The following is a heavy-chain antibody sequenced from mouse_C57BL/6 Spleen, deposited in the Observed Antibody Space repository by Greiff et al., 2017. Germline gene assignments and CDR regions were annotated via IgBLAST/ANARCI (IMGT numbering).Heavy chain of an antibody. V-gene: IGHV5-6*01. CDR1: GFTFSSYG. CDR3: ARQGSTMVTTGAMDY. D-gene: IGHD2-2*01. Sequence: DVQLVESGGDLVKPGGSLKLSCAASGFTFSSYGMSWVRQTPDKRLEWVATISSGGSYTYYPDSVKGRFTISRDNAKNTLYLQMSSLKSEDTAMYYCARQGSTMVTTGAMDYWGQGTSVTVSS. J-gene: IGHJ4*01. CDR2: ISSGGSYT.